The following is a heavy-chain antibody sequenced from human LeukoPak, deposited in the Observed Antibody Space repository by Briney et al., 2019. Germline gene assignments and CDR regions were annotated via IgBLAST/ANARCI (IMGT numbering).Heavy chain of an antibody. CDR3: ARVLSGSGSLYYYYYYMDV. CDR1: GFTVRSNY. D-gene: IGHD6-19*01. Sequence: QSGGSLRLSCAASGFTVRSNYMSWVRQAPGKGLEWVSLIYSGSSTYYADSVRGRFTISRDNSKNTLYLQMNSLRAEDTAVYYCARVLSGSGSLYYYYYYMDVWGKGTTVTISS. CDR2: IYSGSST. J-gene: IGHJ6*03. V-gene: IGHV3-53*01.